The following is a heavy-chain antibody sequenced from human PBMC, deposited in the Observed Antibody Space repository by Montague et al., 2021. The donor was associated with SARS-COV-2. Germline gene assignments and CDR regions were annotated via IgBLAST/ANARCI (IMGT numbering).Heavy chain of an antibody. D-gene: IGHD1-1*01. V-gene: IGHV3-21*01. CDR2: ISSTSSYI. Sequence: SLSLSCAASGFVFTSYSMNWVRQAPGKGLEWVSSISSTSSYIYYADSVKGRFTISRDSSKASMYLHMKDLRAEDSAVYYCMRGMLASTGAMSDHWGQGTRVTVSS. CDR3: MRGMLASTGAMSDH. CDR1: GFVFTSYS. J-gene: IGHJ4*02.